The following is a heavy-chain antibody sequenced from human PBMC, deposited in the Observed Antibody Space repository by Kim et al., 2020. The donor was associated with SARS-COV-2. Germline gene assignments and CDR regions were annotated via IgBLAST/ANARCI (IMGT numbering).Heavy chain of an antibody. J-gene: IGHJ4*02. D-gene: IGHD4-17*01. V-gene: IGHV4-39*01. CDR3: ARRDYGGFDY. Sequence: GRRYNNPPLKREVTVSVDTSKNQFSLKLNPGTAADTAVYYCARRDYGGFDYWGQGTLVTVSS. CDR2: GRR.